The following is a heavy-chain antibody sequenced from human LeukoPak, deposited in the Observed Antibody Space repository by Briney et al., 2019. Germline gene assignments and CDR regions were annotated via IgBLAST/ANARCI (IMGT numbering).Heavy chain of an antibody. D-gene: IGHD1-26*01. J-gene: IGHJ4*02. CDR3: ARDRNSGSYALVY. CDR1: GFTFSSYW. V-gene: IGHV3-30-3*01. Sequence: GGSLRLSCAASGFTFSSYWMSWVRQAPGKGLEWVAVISYDGSNKYYADSVKGRFTISRDNSKNTLYLQMNSLRAEDTAVYYCARDRNSGSYALVYWGQGTLVTVSS. CDR2: ISYDGSNK.